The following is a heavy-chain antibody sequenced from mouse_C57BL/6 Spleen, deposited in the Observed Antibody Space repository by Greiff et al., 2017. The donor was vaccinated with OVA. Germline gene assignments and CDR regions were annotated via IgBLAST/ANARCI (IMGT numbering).Heavy chain of an antibody. V-gene: IGHV14-3*01. CDR3: APITTVVDWYFDV. Sequence: VQLQQSVAELVRPGASVKLSCTASGFNIKNTYMHWVKQRPEQGLEWIGRIDPANGNTKYAPKFQGKATITADTSSNTAYLQLSSLTSKDTAIYYCAPITTVVDWYFDVWGTGTTVTVSS. CDR2: IDPANGNT. J-gene: IGHJ1*03. D-gene: IGHD1-1*01. CDR1: GFNIKNTY.